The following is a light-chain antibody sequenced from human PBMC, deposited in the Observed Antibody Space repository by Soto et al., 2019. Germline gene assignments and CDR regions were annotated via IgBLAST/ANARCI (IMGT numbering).Light chain of an antibody. CDR2: GAS. J-gene: IGKJ2*01. CDR3: QQYGISPHT. CDR1: QSIANSY. Sequence: EIVLTQSPGTLSLSPGERATLSCRASQSIANSYLAWYQQKPGQTPRLIIYGASDRATGIPDRISGSGSGADFTLTISRLEPEDFAVYYCQQYGISPHTFGQGTKVEIK. V-gene: IGKV3-20*01.